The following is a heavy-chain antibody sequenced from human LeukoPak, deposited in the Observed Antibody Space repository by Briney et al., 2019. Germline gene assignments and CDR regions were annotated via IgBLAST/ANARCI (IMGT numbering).Heavy chain of an antibody. Sequence: GGSLRLSCAASGFTFSSYGMHWVRQAPGKGLEWVAVISYDGGNKYYADSVKGRFTTSRDNSKNTLYLQMNSLRAEDTAVYYCAKAGGDSSGYYPFDYWGQGTLVTVSS. CDR3: AKAGGDSSGYYPFDY. V-gene: IGHV3-30*18. J-gene: IGHJ4*02. CDR1: GFTFSSYG. D-gene: IGHD3-22*01. CDR2: ISYDGGNK.